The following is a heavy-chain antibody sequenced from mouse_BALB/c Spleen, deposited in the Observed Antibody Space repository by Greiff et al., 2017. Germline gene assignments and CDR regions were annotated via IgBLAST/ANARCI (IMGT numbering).Heavy chain of an antibody. CDR3: ARDYGSSFDY. J-gene: IGHJ2*01. D-gene: IGHD1-1*01. CDR2: IDPANGNT. Sequence: EVKLQESGAELVKPGASVKLSCTASGFNIKDTYMHWVKQRPEQGLEWIGRIDPANGNTKYDPKFQGMATITADTSSNTAYLQLSSLTSEDTAVYYCARDYGSSFDYWGQGTTLTVSS. V-gene: IGHV14-3*02. CDR1: GFNIKDTY.